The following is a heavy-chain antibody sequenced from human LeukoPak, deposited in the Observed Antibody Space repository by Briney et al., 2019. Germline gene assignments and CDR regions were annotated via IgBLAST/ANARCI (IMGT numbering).Heavy chain of an antibody. J-gene: IGHJ6*02. Sequence: SVKVSCKASGGTFSSYAISWVRQAPGQGLEWMGGIIPIFGTANYAQKFQGRVTITADESTSTAYMELSSLRSEDTAVYYCARDLDDSYTNYYGIDVWGQGTTVTVSS. CDR3: ARDLDDSYTNYYGIDV. CDR1: GGTFSSYA. CDR2: IIPIFGTA. V-gene: IGHV1-69*13. D-gene: IGHD3-16*02.